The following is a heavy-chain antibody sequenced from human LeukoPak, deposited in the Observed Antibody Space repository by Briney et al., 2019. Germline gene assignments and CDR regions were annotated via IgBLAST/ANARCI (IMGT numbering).Heavy chain of an antibody. J-gene: IGHJ6*02. CDR1: GFTFSSYG. V-gene: IGHV3-33*01. Sequence: PGGSLRLSCAASGFTFSSYGMHWVRQAPGKGLEWVAVIWYDGSNKFYEDSVKGRFTISRDNSKNTLYLQMNSLRAEDTAVYYCARESGNGYSSGWYPYYYYGMDVWGQGTTVTVSS. CDR3: ARESGNGYSSGWYPYYYYGMDV. D-gene: IGHD6-19*01. CDR2: IWYDGSNK.